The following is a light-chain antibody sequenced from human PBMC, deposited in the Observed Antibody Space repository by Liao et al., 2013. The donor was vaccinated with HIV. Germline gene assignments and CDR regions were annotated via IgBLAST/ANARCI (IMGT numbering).Light chain of an antibody. CDR2: KDS. CDR3: QVWDSNGDHPYV. CDR1: ALPKQY. J-gene: IGLJ1*01. Sequence: SYELTQPPSVSVSPGQTARITCSGDALPKQYAYWYQQKPGQAPVLVIYKDSERPSGIPERFSGSNSGNTATLSISRVEAGDEADYFCQVWDSNGDHPYVFGTGTKVTVL. V-gene: IGLV3-25*02.